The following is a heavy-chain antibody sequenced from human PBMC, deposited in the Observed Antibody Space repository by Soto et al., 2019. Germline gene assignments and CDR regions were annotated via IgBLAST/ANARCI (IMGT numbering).Heavy chain of an antibody. D-gene: IGHD3-3*01. CDR2: IQIGGKT. Sequence: GSLRLSCSASGFPGGTSYIHWVLHSPGKGLEWVSAIQIGGKTYYADSVKGRFIISRDNSENTVYLQMSSLRAEDTAVYFCARENVLRFLEWLPRQGMDVWGQGTTVTAP. CDR3: ARENVLRFLEWLPRQGMDV. J-gene: IGHJ6*02. V-gene: IGHV3-53*01. CDR1: GFPGGTSY.